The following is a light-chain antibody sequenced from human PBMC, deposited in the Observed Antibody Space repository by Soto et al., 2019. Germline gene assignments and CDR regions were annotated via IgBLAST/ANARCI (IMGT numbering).Light chain of an antibody. CDR3: QQRSSWPRA. Sequence: EIVWTQSPATLSLSPEERATLSCRASQSVSTYLVWYQQKPGQAPRLLIYDASKRATGIPDRVSGSGSGTDFTLTISSLEPEDFAVYYCQQRSSWPRAFGGGTKVELK. CDR2: DAS. CDR1: QSVSTY. J-gene: IGKJ4*01. V-gene: IGKV3-11*01.